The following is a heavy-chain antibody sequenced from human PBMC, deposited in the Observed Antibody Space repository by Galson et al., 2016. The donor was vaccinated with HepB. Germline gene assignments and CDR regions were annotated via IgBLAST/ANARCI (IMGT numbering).Heavy chain of an antibody. CDR3: ARCQRTQVPVALVFDY. CDR2: IYYSGYT. Sequence: SETLSLTCIVSGGSVSGGNYYWTWIRQSPGKGLEWIGYIYYSGYTDYNPSLKSRVNISLDMSKNQFSLNLSSVTAADTAVYLCARCQRTQVPVALVFDYWGQGILVTVSS. CDR1: GGSVSGGNYY. V-gene: IGHV4-61*01. D-gene: IGHD2-2*01. J-gene: IGHJ4*02.